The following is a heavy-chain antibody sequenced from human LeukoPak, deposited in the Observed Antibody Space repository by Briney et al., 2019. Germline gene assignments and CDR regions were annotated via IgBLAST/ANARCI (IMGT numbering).Heavy chain of an antibody. V-gene: IGHV3-7*01. D-gene: IGHD6-19*01. CDR2: IKQDGSEK. CDR1: GFTFSSYW. CDR3: ARDQGLPVDPKYYFDY. Sequence: PGGSLRLSCAASGFTFSSYWMSWVRQAPGKGLEWVANIKQDGSEKYYVDSVKGRFTISRDNAKNSLYLQMNSLRAEDTAVYYCARDQGLPVDPKYYFDYWGQGTLVTVSS. J-gene: IGHJ4*02.